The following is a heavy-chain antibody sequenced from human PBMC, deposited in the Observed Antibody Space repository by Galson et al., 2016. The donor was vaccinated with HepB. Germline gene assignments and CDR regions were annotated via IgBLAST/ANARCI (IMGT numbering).Heavy chain of an antibody. D-gene: IGHD1-1*01. Sequence: SLRLSCAASGFRFSDYFMSWVRQAPGKGLEWVANVDQDGSSKNYVDSVKGRFTISRDNAKNTLYLQMNSLRAEDTAVYYYAKGTENWNQYYMDVWGKGTTVTVSS. CDR2: VDQDGSSK. J-gene: IGHJ6*03. V-gene: IGHV3-7*03. CDR3: AKGTENWNQYYMDV. CDR1: GFRFSDYF.